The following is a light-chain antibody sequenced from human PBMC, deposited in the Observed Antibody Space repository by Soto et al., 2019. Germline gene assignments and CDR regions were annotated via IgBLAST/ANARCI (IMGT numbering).Light chain of an antibody. CDR2: DDY. V-gene: IGLV1-44*01. CDR1: TSNIEENS. J-gene: IGLJ3*02. CDR3: TAWDDSLNAWL. Sequence: QAVVTQPPSASGTPGQRVTISCSGSTSNIEENSVTWYQRLPGTAPKVLIYDDYQRPSGVPDRFSGSKSGTSASLAISDLQSGDEGDYYCTAWDDSLNAWLFGGGTKLTVL.